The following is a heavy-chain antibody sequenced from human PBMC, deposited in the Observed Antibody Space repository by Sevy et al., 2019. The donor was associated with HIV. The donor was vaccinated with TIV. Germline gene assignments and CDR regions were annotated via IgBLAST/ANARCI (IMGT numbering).Heavy chain of an antibody. Sequence: GGSLRLSCAASGFTFSSYAMSWVRQTPGKGLEWVATFSFGCGKINYADSVKGRFTISRDNSKNTLFLQMNRLRAEDTAVYYCAREGCSRPHDYWGQGTPVTVSS. J-gene: IGHJ4*02. CDR1: GFTFSSYA. V-gene: IGHV3-23*01. CDR2: FSFGCGKI. CDR3: AREGCSRPHDY. D-gene: IGHD2-2*01.